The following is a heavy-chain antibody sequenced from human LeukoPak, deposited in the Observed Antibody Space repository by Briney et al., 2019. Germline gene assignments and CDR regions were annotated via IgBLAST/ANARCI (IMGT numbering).Heavy chain of an antibody. CDR1: GFTFSNYA. CDR3: AKGRGYCTGGSCYSDY. CDR2: IRGSDGST. Sequence: LGGSLRLSCTASGFTFSNYAMSWVRQAPGKGLEWVSTIRGSDGSTYYADSVKGRFTISRDNSKNTLYLQMNSLRVEDTAIYYCAKGRGYCTGGSCYSDYWGQGTLVTVSS. J-gene: IGHJ4*02. V-gene: IGHV3-23*01. D-gene: IGHD2-15*01.